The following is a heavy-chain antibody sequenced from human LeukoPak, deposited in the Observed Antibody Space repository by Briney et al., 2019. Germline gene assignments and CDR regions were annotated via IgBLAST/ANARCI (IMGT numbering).Heavy chain of an antibody. CDR2: IYHSGST. Sequence: SQTLSLTCAVSGGSISSGGYSWSWIRQPPGKGLEWIGYIYHSGSTYYNPSLKSRVTISVDTSKNQFSLKLSSVTAADTAVYYCARVDIVVVTDAFDIWGQGTMVTVSS. J-gene: IGHJ3*02. CDR3: ARVDIVVVTDAFDI. CDR1: GGSISSGGYS. V-gene: IGHV4-30-2*01. D-gene: IGHD2-21*02.